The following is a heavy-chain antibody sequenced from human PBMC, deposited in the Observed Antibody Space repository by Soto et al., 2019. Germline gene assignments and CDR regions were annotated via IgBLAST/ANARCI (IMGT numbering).Heavy chain of an antibody. CDR3: ARDGLGYYYGMDV. Sequence: GFLRLSCAASGFTFSSYEMNWVRQAPGKGLEWLSFITSRSSTIYYADSVKGRFTISRDNAKNSLYLQMNSLRDEDTAVYYCARDGLGYYYGMDVWGQGTTVTVSS. V-gene: IGHV3-48*02. CDR2: ITSRSSTI. D-gene: IGHD7-27*01. J-gene: IGHJ6*02. CDR1: GFTFSSYE.